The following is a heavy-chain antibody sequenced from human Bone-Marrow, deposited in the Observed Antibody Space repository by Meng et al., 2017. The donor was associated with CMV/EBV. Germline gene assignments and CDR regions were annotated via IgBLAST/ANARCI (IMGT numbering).Heavy chain of an antibody. V-gene: IGHV4-34*01. CDR3: ARGREIVVVPAATGSRTYYYYAMDV. CDR2: INHSGST. CDR1: GFTFSSYS. Sequence: ESLKISCAASGFTFSSYSMNWVRQPPGKGLEWIGEINHSGSTNYNPSLKSRVTISVDTYKKWFSLKLNSVTAADTAVYYCARGREIVVVPAATGSRTYYYYAMDVWGQGTTVTVSS. D-gene: IGHD2-2*01. J-gene: IGHJ6*02.